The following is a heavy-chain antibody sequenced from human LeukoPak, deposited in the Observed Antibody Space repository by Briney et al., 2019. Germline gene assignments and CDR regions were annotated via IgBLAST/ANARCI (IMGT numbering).Heavy chain of an antibody. CDR3: AKEGSADWGLYYYYGMDV. V-gene: IGHV3-30*18. J-gene: IGHJ6*04. CDR2: ISYDGSNK. CDR1: GFTFSSYG. D-gene: IGHD3/OR15-3a*01. Sequence: GRSLRLSCAASGFTFSSYGMHWVRQAPGKGLEWVAVISYDGSNKYYADSVKGRFTISRDNSKNTLYLQMNSLRAEDTAVYYCAKEGSADWGLYYYYGMDVWGKGTTVTVSS.